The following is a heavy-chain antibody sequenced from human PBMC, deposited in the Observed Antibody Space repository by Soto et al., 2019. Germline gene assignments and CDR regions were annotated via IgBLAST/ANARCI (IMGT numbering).Heavy chain of an antibody. CDR1: GGSFSGYY. CDR2: INHSGST. CDR3: ARDKITGLFDY. J-gene: IGHJ4*02. D-gene: IGHD2-8*02. Sequence: SETLSLTCGVYGGSFSGYYWSWIRQPPGKGLEWIGEINHSGSTNYNPSLKSRATISVDTSKNQFSLKLTSVTAADTAVYYCARDKITGLFDYWGQGTLVTVSS. V-gene: IGHV4-34*01.